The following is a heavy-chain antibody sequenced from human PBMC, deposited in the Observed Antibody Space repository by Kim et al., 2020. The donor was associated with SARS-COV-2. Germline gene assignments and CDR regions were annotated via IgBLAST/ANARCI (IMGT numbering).Heavy chain of an antibody. CDR3: ARQVNGPTFDF. V-gene: IGHV4-39*01. J-gene: IGHJ4*02. CDR1: GGSISSSSYY. Sequence: SETLSLTCTVSGGSISSSSYYWGWIRQPPGKGLEWIGNIYYTGSTYYNPSLKSRVTISVDTSKNHFSLKLTSVTAADTAVYFCARQVNGPTFDFWGQGT. CDR2: IYYTGST. D-gene: IGHD1-1*01.